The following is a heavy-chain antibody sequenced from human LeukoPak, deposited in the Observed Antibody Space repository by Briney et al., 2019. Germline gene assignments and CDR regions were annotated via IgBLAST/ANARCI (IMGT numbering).Heavy chain of an antibody. CDR3: ARGRGYCSSTSCYYSYYYYMDV. CDR1: GGSFSGYY. V-gene: IGHV4-34*01. CDR2: INHSGST. J-gene: IGHJ6*03. Sequence: SETLSLICAVYGGSFSGYYWSWIRQPPGKGLEWIGEINHSGSTNYNPSLKSRVTISVDTSKNQFSLKLSSVTAADTAVYYCARGRGYCSSTSCYYSYYYYMDVWGKGTTVTVSS. D-gene: IGHD2-2*01.